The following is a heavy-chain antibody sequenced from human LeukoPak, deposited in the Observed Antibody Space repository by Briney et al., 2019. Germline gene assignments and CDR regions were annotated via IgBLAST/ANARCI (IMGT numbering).Heavy chain of an antibody. CDR1: GFTYSSYS. D-gene: IGHD4-17*01. CDR2: ISSGSIHV. CDR3: ARGGTVITV. Sequence: GGSLRLSCAASGFTYSSYSMNWVRQAPAKGLEWVSAISSGSIHVDYADSVKGRFTISRDNAKNSLYLQMNSLRAEDTAVYYCARGGTVITVWGQETLVTVSS. V-gene: IGHV3-21*01. J-gene: IGHJ4*02.